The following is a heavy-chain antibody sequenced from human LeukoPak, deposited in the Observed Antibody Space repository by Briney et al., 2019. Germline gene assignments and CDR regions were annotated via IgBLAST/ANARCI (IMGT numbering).Heavy chain of an antibody. Sequence: SETLSLTCTVSGGSMSSYYWGWIRQPPGRGLEWIGYIYYSGTTSYNPSLKSRVTVSVDTSKNQFSLKLSSVTAADTAVYYCARHGPYLGRLGWFDPWGQGTLVTVSS. V-gene: IGHV4-59*01. D-gene: IGHD1-26*01. CDR3: ARHGPYLGRLGWFDP. J-gene: IGHJ5*02. CDR1: GGSMSSYY. CDR2: IYYSGTT.